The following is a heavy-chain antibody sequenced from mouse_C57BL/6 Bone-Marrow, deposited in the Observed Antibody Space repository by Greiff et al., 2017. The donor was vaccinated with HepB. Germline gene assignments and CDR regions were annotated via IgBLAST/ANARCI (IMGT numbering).Heavy chain of an antibody. D-gene: IGHD1-1*01. CDR1: GYTFTSYW. CDR3: ARETYYYGKY. J-gene: IGHJ4*01. Sequence: QVQLQQPGAELVRPGTSVKLSCKASGYTFTSYWMHWVKQRPGQGLEWIGVIDPSDSYTNYNQKFKVKATLTVDTSSSTAYMQLSSLTSEDSAVYYCARETYYYGKYWGQGTSVTVSS. CDR2: IDPSDSYT. V-gene: IGHV1-59*01.